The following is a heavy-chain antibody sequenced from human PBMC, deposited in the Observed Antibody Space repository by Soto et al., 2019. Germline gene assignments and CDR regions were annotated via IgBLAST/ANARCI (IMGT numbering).Heavy chain of an antibody. Sequence: GGSLRISCAASGFTFSSYAMSWARQAPGKGLEWVSAISGSGGSTYYADSVKGRFTISRDNSKNTLYLQMNSLRAEDTAVYYCAKDLVLGDGAFDIWGQGTMVTVSS. CDR1: GFTFSSYA. D-gene: IGHD3-10*01. CDR3: AKDLVLGDGAFDI. CDR2: ISGSGGST. V-gene: IGHV3-23*01. J-gene: IGHJ3*02.